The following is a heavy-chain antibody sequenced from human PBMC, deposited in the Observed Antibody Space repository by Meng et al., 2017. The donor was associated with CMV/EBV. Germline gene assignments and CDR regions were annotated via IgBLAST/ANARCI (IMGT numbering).Heavy chain of an antibody. CDR3: AREDYYGSGDDAFDI. CDR1: GGTFSSYV. V-gene: IGHV1-69*05. Sequence: SVKVSCKASGGTFSSYVISWVRQAPGQGVEWMGGIIHGFGTTNYAQKFQGRVTMTRDTSISTAYMELSRLRSDDTAVYYCAREDYYGSGDDAFDIWGQGTMVTVSS. CDR2: IIHGFGTT. D-gene: IGHD3-10*01. J-gene: IGHJ3*02.